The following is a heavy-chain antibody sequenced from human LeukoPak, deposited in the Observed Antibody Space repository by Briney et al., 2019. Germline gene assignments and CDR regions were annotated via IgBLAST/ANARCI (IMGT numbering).Heavy chain of an antibody. CDR2: IWYDGSNK. CDR3: AKEQYYYDSSGYYPLFDS. V-gene: IGHV3-33*06. J-gene: IGHJ4*02. CDR1: GFTFSSYG. D-gene: IGHD3-22*01. Sequence: GGSLRLSCAASGFTFSSYGMHWVRQAPGKGLEWVAVIWYDGSNKYYADSVKGRFTISRDNSKNTLYLQMNSLRAEDTAVYYCAKEQYYYDSSGYYPLFDSWGQGTLVTVSS.